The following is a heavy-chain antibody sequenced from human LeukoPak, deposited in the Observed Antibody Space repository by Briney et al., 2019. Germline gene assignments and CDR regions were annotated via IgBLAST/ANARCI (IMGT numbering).Heavy chain of an antibody. D-gene: IGHD3-22*01. Sequence: GGSLRLSCAASGFTFSSYAMSWVRQAPGKGLEWVSAISGSGGSTYYADSVKGRFTISRDNSKDTLYLQMNSLRAEDTTVYYCAKSSGDYYDSSGYHESYGMDVWGQGTTVTVSS. CDR2: ISGSGGST. CDR3: AKSSGDYYDSSGYHESYGMDV. J-gene: IGHJ6*02. CDR1: GFTFSSYA. V-gene: IGHV3-23*01.